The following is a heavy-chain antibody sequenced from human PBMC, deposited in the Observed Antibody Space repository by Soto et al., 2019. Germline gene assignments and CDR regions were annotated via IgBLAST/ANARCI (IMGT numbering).Heavy chain of an antibody. Sequence: ASVKVSCKASGGTFSSYTISWVRQAPGQGLEWMGRIIPILGIANYAQKFQGRVTITADKSTSTAYMELSSLRSEDTAVYYCARSPGSGWHAFDYWGQGTLVTVSS. CDR2: IIPILGIA. J-gene: IGHJ4*02. D-gene: IGHD6-19*01. CDR3: ARSPGSGWHAFDY. V-gene: IGHV1-69*02. CDR1: GGTFSSYT.